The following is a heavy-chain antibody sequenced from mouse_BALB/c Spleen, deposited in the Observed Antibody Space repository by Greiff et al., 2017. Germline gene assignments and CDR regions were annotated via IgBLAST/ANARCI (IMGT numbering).Heavy chain of an antibody. CDR3: TAGRGGY. D-gene: IGHD3-3*01. Sequence: EVQLQQSGGGLVQPGGSMKLSCVASGFTFSSYWMSWVRQSPEKGLEWVAEIRLKSDNYATHYAESVKGKFTISRDDSKSRLYLQMNSLRAEDTGIYYCTAGRGGYWGQGTTLTVSS. V-gene: IGHV6-6*02. CDR2: IRLKSDNYAT. J-gene: IGHJ2*01. CDR1: GFTFSSYW.